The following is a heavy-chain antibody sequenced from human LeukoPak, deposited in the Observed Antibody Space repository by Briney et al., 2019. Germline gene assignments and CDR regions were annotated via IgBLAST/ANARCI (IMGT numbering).Heavy chain of an antibody. V-gene: IGHV4-59*01. J-gene: IGHJ5*02. D-gene: IGHD3-10*01. CDR2: IYYSGST. CDR1: GGSISSYY. Sequence: SETLSLTCTVSGGSISSYYWSWIRQPPGKGLEWIGYIYYSGSTNYNPSHKSRVTISVGTSKNQFSLKLSSVTAADTAVYYCARKRIAMVRGHNWFDPWGQGTLVTVSS. CDR3: ARKRIAMVRGHNWFDP.